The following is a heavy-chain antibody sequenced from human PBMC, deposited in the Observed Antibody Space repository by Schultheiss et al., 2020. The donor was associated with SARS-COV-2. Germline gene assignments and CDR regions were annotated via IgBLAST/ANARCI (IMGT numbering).Heavy chain of an antibody. CDR1: GGSISSYY. CDR2: IYNTGST. J-gene: IGHJ3*02. Sequence: SETLSLTCTVSGGSISSYYWSWIRQPAGKGLEYIGRIYNTGSTNYNPSLKSRVTMSVDTSKNQFSLKLSSVTAADTAVYYCARDRVQFQVVDAFDIWGQGTMVTVSS. D-gene: IGHD2-15*01. CDR3: ARDRVQFQVVDAFDI. V-gene: IGHV4-4*07.